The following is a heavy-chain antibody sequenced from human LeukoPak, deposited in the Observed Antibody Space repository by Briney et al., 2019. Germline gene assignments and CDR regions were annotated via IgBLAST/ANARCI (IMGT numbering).Heavy chain of an antibody. CDR1: GFTFGDYG. CDR2: IRSKVYGGTT. CDR3: TRVTLHSRRYCFDY. Sequence: PGRSLRLSCTTSGFTFGDYGLGWVRQAPGKGLEGIGFIRSKVYGGTTEYAASVQRRVTITRDDSTSIAYLQVNSLKTDDTDVYFCTRVTLHSRRYCFDYWGQGTLVTVSS. J-gene: IGHJ4*02. D-gene: IGHD1-14*01. V-gene: IGHV3-49*04.